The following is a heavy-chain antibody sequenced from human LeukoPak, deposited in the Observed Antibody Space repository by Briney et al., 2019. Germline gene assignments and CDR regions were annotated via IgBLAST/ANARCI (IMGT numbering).Heavy chain of an antibody. J-gene: IGHJ4*02. CDR1: GYNFVTYW. D-gene: IGHD6-19*01. V-gene: IGHV5-51*01. Sequence: GESLKISCKGSGYNFVTYWIGWVRQMPGKGLEWVGIIYPGNSDIRYSPSFQGQVTMSVDKSISTAYLQWSSLKASDTAMYYCARHGYISGWDGTFFDYWGQGDLVIVSS. CDR3: ARHGYISGWDGTFFDY. CDR2: IYPGNSDI.